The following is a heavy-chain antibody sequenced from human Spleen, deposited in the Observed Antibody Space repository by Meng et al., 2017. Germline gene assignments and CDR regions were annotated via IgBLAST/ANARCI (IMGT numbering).Heavy chain of an antibody. CDR3: AKDIMGFGELSYYGMDV. D-gene: IGHD3-10*01. CDR2: ISWNSGSI. Sequence: GGSLRLSCAASGFTFEDYAMHWVRQAPGKGLEGVSGISWNSGSIGYADSVKGRFTISRDNAKNSLYLQMNSLIPEDTALYYCAKDIMGFGELSYYGMDVWGQGTTVTVSS. V-gene: IGHV3-9*01. J-gene: IGHJ6*02. CDR1: GFTFEDYA.